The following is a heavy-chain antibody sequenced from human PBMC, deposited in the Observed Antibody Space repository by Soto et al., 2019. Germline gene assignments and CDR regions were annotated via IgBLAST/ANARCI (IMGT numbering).Heavy chain of an antibody. Sequence: EVQLLESGGGLVQPGGSLRLSCAASGFTFSNYAVSWVRQAPGKGLEWVSAISGSGGTTYYADSVKGRFTISRDNSKAALHLQMSSLRAEDTAISCCAKTPRQWLVYFDYWGQGALVTVSS. CDR3: AKTPRQWLVYFDY. J-gene: IGHJ4*02. CDR2: ISGSGGTT. CDR1: GFTFSNYA. V-gene: IGHV3-23*01. D-gene: IGHD6-19*01.